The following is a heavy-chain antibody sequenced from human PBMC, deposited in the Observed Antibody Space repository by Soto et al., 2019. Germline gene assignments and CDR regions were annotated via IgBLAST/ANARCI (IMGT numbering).Heavy chain of an antibody. D-gene: IGHD1-26*01. CDR3: AKDPGWGATGLAYAFDI. Sequence: GGSLRLSCAASGFTFSSYGMHWVRQAPGKGLEWVAVISYDGSNKYYADSVKGRFTISRDNSKNTLYLQMNSLRAEDTAVYYCAKDPGWGATGLAYAFDIWGQGTMVTVSS. V-gene: IGHV3-30*18. CDR2: ISYDGSNK. J-gene: IGHJ3*02. CDR1: GFTFSSYG.